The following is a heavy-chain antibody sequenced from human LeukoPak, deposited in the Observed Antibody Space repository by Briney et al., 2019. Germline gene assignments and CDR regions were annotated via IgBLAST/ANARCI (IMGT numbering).Heavy chain of an antibody. CDR3: ARVGSNGYNLILGY. J-gene: IGHJ4*02. V-gene: IGHV4-59*01. CDR2: IYYSGST. D-gene: IGHD5-24*01. CDR1: GGSISSYY. Sequence: SETLSLTCSVSGGSISSYYWSWIRQPPGKGLEWIGYIYYSGSTNYNPSLKSRVTISVDTSKNQFSLRLSSVTAADTAVYYCARVGSNGYNLILGYWGQGTLVTVSS.